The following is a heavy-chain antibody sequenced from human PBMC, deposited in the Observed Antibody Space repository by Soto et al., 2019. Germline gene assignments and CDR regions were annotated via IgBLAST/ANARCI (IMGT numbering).Heavy chain of an antibody. V-gene: IGHV3-7*01. D-gene: IGHD4-17*01. Sequence: EVQLVESGGGLVQPGGSLRLSCAASGFTISGYWMTWVRQAPGRRLELVANIKRDGSEKNYVDSVKGRFTISRDNARNSLDLQMNSLRDEDTAVYYCARDSTVTTSDAFDLWGPGTMVTVSS. J-gene: IGHJ3*01. CDR3: ARDSTVTTSDAFDL. CDR1: GFTISGYW. CDR2: IKRDGSEK.